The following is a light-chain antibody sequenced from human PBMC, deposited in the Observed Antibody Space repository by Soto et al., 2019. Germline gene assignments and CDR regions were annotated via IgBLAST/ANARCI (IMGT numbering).Light chain of an antibody. V-gene: IGKV1-5*03. CDR2: KAS. J-gene: IGKJ2*01. CDR3: QQYNSPPGT. Sequence: DIQMTQSPSTLSASVGDRVTITCRASQSISSWLAWYQQKPGKAPKLLIYKASSLESGVPSRFSGSGSGTEFTLTISSLQPDDFATYDCQQYNSPPGTFGQGTKLEIK. CDR1: QSISSW.